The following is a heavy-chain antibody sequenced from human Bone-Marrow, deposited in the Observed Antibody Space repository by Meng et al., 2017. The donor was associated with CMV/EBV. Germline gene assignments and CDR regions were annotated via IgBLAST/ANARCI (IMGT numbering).Heavy chain of an antibody. V-gene: IGHV3-73*01. CDR1: GFTFSGSA. D-gene: IGHD6-6*01. CDR3: TFSIAPYYYYGLDV. J-gene: IGHJ6*02. CDR2: IRSKANSYAT. Sequence: GESLKNSCAASGFTFSGSAMHWVRQASGKGLEWVGRIRSKANSYATAYAASVDGRFTISRDDSKNTAYLQMNSLKTEDTAVYYCTFSIAPYYYYGLDVWGQGTTVTVSS.